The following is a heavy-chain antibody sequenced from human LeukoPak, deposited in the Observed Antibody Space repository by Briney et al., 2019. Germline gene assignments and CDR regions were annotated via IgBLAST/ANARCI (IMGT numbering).Heavy chain of an antibody. V-gene: IGHV3-23*01. Sequence: GASLRLSCAASGFTFSSYAMSWVRQAPGKGLEWVSAISGSGGSTYYADSVKGRFTISRDNSKNTLYLQMNSLRAEDTAVYYCAKRSNCYDSSGIASRRPYYFDYWGQGTLVTVSS. D-gene: IGHD3-22*01. CDR2: ISGSGGST. CDR1: GFTFSSYA. CDR3: AKRSNCYDSSGIASRRPYYFDY. J-gene: IGHJ4*02.